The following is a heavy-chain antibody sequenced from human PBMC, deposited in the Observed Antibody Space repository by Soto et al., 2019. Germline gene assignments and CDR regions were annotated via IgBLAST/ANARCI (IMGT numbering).Heavy chain of an antibody. CDR1: GFNFRNFN. D-gene: IGHD4-17*01. CDR3: ARDLRGHYGP. V-gene: IGHV3-21*06. Sequence: PGGSLRLSCEGSGFNFRNFNMIWVHQAPGKGLEWVSSVSGSSSYIYYADSVKGRFTVSRDNANNLVFLQMNGLRPEDTAMYYCARDLRGHYGPWGQGTMVTVS. CDR2: VSGSSSYI. J-gene: IGHJ3*01.